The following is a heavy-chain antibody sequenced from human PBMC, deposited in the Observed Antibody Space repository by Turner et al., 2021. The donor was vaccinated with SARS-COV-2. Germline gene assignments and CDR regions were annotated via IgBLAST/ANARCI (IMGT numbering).Heavy chain of an antibody. CDR2: ISSRSNYR. V-gene: IGHV3-21*01. CDR1: GFTFSSHC. Sequence: EVQLVESGGGLVKPGGSLRLSRAASGFTFSSHCMNWVRQAPGKGLEWVSSISSRSNYRYYADSVKGRFTISRDNAKNSLYLQMNSLRAEDTAVYYCVSAGAFVVVPARPYYNYGMDVWGQGTTVTVSS. CDR3: VSAGAFVVVPARPYYNYGMDV. J-gene: IGHJ6*02. D-gene: IGHD2-2*01.